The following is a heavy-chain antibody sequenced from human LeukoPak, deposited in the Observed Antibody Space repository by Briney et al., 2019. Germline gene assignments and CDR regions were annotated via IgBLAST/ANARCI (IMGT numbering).Heavy chain of an antibody. Sequence: QPSETLSLTCAVSGGSISSGGYSSSWIRQPPGKGLEWIGYIYHSGSTYYNPSLKSRVTISVDRSKNQFSLKLSSVTAADTAVYYCARGPLGKFDPWGQGTLVTVSS. CDR3: ARGPLGKFDP. CDR2: IYHSGST. V-gene: IGHV4-30-2*01. J-gene: IGHJ5*02. CDR1: GGSISSGGYS.